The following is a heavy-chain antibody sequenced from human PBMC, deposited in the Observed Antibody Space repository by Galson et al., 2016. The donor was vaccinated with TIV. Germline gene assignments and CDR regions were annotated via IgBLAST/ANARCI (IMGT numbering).Heavy chain of an antibody. CDR3: TRGRFESGSYYNNGFDY. CDR2: IDDSGST. V-gene: IGHV4-34*01. J-gene: IGHJ4*02. Sequence: ETLSLTCGVSGGSFRGYYWTWIRLPPGKGLGWIGEIDDSGSTNSIPSLKSRLTLSVDTSRNHFSLQLNPVTAADTAIYYCTRGRFESGSYYNNGFDYWGQGTPVTVSS. D-gene: IGHD3-10*01. CDR1: GGSFRGYY.